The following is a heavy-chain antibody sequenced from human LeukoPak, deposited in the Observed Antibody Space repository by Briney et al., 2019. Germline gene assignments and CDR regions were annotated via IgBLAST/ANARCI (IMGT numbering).Heavy chain of an antibody. CDR2: INHSGST. CDR1: GGSFSGYY. D-gene: IGHD6-13*01. Sequence: SETLSLTCAVYGGSFSGYYWSWIRQPPGKGLEWIGEINHSGSTNYNPSLKSRVTISVDTSKSQFSLKLSSVTAADTAVYYCARPHGFGYSSSWYHWFDPWGQGTLVTVSX. V-gene: IGHV4-34*01. CDR3: ARPHGFGYSSSWYHWFDP. J-gene: IGHJ5*02.